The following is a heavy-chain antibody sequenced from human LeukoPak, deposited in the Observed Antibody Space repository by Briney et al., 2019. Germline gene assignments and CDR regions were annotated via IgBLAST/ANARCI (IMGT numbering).Heavy chain of an antibody. J-gene: IGHJ4*02. V-gene: IGHV4-4*07. Sequence: SETLSLTCTVSGGSISSYYWSWIRQPAGKGLEWIGRIYTRGSTNYNPSLKSRVTMSVDTSKNQFSLKLSSVTAADTAVYYCARDSVQWLASEDYFDYWGQGTLVTVSS. D-gene: IGHD6-19*01. CDR3: ARDSVQWLASEDYFDY. CDR1: GGSISSYY. CDR2: IYTRGST.